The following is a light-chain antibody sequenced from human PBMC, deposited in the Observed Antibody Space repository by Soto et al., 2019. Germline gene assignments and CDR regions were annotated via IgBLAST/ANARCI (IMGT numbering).Light chain of an antibody. J-gene: IGLJ1*01. CDR2: EVR. CDR1: SSDVGAYNY. V-gene: IGLV2-14*01. CDR3: SSYRSSTTFV. Sequence: QSALTQPASVSGSPGQSITISCNGSSSDVGAYNYVSWYQQYPGKAPKVIIFEVRKRPSGVSNRFSGSKSGDMASLTISGLQADDEADYYCSSYRSSTTFVFGTGTKVTVL.